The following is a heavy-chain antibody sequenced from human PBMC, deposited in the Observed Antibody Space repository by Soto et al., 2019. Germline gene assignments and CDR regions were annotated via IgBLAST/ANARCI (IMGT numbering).Heavy chain of an antibody. Sequence: ASVKVSCKASGYTFTSYYMHWVRQAPGQRLEWMGIINPSNGNTNYAQKFQGRVTITRDTSASTAYMELSSLRSEDTAVYYCASNGRFLEWLLLDYWGQGTLVTVSS. CDR1: GYTFTSYY. V-gene: IGHV1-46*01. J-gene: IGHJ4*02. CDR3: ASNGRFLEWLLLDY. CDR2: INPSNGNT. D-gene: IGHD3-3*01.